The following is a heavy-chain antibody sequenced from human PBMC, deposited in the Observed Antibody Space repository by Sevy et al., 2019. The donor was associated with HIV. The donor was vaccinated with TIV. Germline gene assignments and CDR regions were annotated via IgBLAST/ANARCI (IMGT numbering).Heavy chain of an antibody. Sequence: SQSLSLTCSVSGASVSSGSFFWTWIRQAPGKGLEWIGYIYYSGSTNYNPSLKSRVTFSVDTSKNQFSLKLRSVTAADTAVYYCARDQAESSSTGGLDSWGPGALVTVSS. CDR1: GASVSSGSFF. J-gene: IGHJ4*02. CDR2: IYYSGST. D-gene: IGHD6-6*01. CDR3: ARDQAESSSTGGLDS. V-gene: IGHV4-61*01.